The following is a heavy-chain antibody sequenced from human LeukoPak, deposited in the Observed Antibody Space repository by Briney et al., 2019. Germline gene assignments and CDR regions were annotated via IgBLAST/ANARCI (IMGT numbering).Heavy chain of an antibody. CDR2: IIPILGIA. V-gene: IGHV1-69*04. Sequence: ASVKVSCKASGGTFSSYAISWVRQAPGQGLEWMGRIIPILGIANYAQKFQGRVTITADKSTSTAYMELRSLRSDDTAVYYCARDLARWSGGSCYIGVYWGQGTLVTVSS. CDR3: ARDLARWSGGSCYIGVY. D-gene: IGHD2-15*01. CDR1: GGTFSSYA. J-gene: IGHJ4*02.